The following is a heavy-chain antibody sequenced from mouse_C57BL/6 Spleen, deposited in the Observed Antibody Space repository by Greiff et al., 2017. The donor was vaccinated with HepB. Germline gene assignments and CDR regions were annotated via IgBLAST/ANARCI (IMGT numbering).Heavy chain of an antibody. V-gene: IGHV5-4*01. CDR3: ARGEAGYYSNYEYYAMDY. CDR1: GFTFSSYA. J-gene: IGHJ4*01. CDR2: ISDGGSYT. D-gene: IGHD2-5*01. Sequence: EVQLQESGGGLVKPGGSLKLSCAASGFTFSSYAMSWVRQTPEKRLEWVATISDGGSYTYYPDNVKGRFTISRDNAKNNLYLQMSHLKSEDTAMYYCARGEAGYYSNYEYYAMDYWGQGTSVTVSS.